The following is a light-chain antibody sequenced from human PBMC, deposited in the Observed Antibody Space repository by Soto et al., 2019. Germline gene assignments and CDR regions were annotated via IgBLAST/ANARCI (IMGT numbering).Light chain of an antibody. CDR3: QQSYSTPYT. CDR2: AAS. Sequence: DIQMTQSPSSLSASVGDLVTITCRASQSIRSNLNWYQQKPGKAPNLLIYAASSLQSGVPSRFSGSGSVKEFTLTISSLQPEDRATYYCQQSYSTPYTFGQGTKLEIK. V-gene: IGKV1-39*01. J-gene: IGKJ2*01. CDR1: QSIRSN.